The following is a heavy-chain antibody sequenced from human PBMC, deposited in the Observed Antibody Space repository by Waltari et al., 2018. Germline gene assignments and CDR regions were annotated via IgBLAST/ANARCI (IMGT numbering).Heavy chain of an antibody. CDR2: IIPILGIA. CDR1: GGTFSSYA. CDR3: ARHIVVVIATDWYFDL. J-gene: IGHJ2*01. V-gene: IGHV1-69*04. Sequence: QVQLVQSGAEEKKPGSSVKVSCKASGGTFSSYAISWVRQAPGQGLEWMGGIIPILGIANYAQKFQGRVTITADESTSTAYMELSSLRSEDTAVYYCARHIVVVIATDWYFDLWGRGTLVTVSS. D-gene: IGHD2-21*01.